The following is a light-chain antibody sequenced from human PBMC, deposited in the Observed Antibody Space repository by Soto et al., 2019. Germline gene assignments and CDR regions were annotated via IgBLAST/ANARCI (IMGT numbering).Light chain of an antibody. V-gene: IGKV1-27*01. CDR2: AAS. CDR1: QGISNY. CDR3: QKYNSAPST. J-gene: IGKJ1*01. Sequence: DIQMTQSPSSLSASVGDRVTITCRASQGISNYLAWYQQKPGKVPKLLIYAASTLQSGVPSRFSGSGSGTDLILTISTLQPEDVATYYCQKYNSAPSTFGQGTKVEIK.